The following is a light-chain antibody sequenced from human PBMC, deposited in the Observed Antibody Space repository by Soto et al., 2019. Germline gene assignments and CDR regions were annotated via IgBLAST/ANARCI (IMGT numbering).Light chain of an antibody. J-gene: IGLJ3*02. Sequence: NFMLTQPHSVSESPGKTVTISCTRSSGSIASNYVQWYQQRPGSAPTTVIYEDNLRPSGVPDRFSGSIDSSSNSASLTISRLKTEDEADYYCQSYHSSNVVFGGGTKLTVL. CDR3: QSYHSSNVV. V-gene: IGLV6-57*04. CDR1: SGSIASNY. CDR2: EDN.